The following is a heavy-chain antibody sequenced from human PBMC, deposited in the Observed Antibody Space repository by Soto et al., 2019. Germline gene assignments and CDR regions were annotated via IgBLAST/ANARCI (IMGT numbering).Heavy chain of an antibody. CDR3: ASTTVDFGEGGDAFDI. V-gene: IGHV5-51*01. CDR2: IYPGDSDT. Sequence: GESLKISCKGSGYSFTSYWIGWARQMPGKGLEWMGIIYPGDSDTRYSPSFQGQVTISADKSISTAYLQWSSLKASDTAMYYCASTTVDFGEGGDAFDIWGKGTMVTVS. D-gene: IGHD3-3*01. J-gene: IGHJ3*02. CDR1: GYSFTSYW.